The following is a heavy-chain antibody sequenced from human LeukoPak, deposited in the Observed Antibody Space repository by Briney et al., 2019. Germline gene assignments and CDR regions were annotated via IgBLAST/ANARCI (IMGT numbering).Heavy chain of an antibody. J-gene: IGHJ4*02. CDR2: IRHREYGGTA. Sequence: GRSLRLSCAASGFNFGVVAMDWIRQAPGKGLEWVGFIRHREYGGTAEYAASVNGRFAISRDDSKSIVYLQMNDLRTEDTGVYYCARERAGDVDYWGLGTLVTVSA. CDR3: ARERAGDVDY. CDR1: GFNFGVVA. V-gene: IGHV3-49*03.